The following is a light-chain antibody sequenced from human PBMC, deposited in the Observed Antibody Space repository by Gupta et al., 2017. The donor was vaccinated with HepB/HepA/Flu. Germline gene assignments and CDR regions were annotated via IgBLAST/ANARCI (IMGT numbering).Light chain of an antibody. CDR3: QSYDSSLSAYV. CDR1: NSNIGAGFD. V-gene: IGLV1-40*01. CDR2: GNS. Sequence: FVLTPPPSVSGAPGQKVTISCTGSNSNIGAGFDVHWYQQLPGTAPKLFIFGNSHRPSGVPDRFSGSKSDTSASLAITGLQAEDEADYYCQSYDSSLSAYVFGLGTKVTVL. J-gene: IGLJ1*01.